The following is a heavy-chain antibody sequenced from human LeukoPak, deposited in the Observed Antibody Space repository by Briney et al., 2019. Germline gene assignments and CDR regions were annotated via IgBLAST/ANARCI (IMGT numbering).Heavy chain of an antibody. CDR1: GFTFSNYG. Sequence: GGSLRLSCAASGFTFSNYGMHWVRQAPGKGLEWVAVIWYDGSNKYYADSVKGRFTISRDNSKNTLYLQMNSLRAEDTAVYYCVKEGDYGYYFDYWGQGTLVTVSS. CDR3: VKEGDYGYYFDY. D-gene: IGHD3-16*01. J-gene: IGHJ4*02. V-gene: IGHV3-33*06. CDR2: IWYDGSNK.